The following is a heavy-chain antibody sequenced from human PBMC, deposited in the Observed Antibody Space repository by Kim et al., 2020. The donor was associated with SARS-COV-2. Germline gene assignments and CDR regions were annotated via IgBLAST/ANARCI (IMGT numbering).Heavy chain of an antibody. Sequence: SETLSLTCTVSGGSISSYYWSWIRQPPGKGLEWIGYIYYSGSTNYNPSLKSRVTISVDTSKNQFSLKLSSVTAADTAVYYCATIAYQGGGAFDIWGQGTMVTVSS. V-gene: IGHV4-59*01. D-gene: IGHD2-21*01. CDR1: GGSISSYY. CDR2: IYYSGST. CDR3: ATIAYQGGGAFDI. J-gene: IGHJ3*02.